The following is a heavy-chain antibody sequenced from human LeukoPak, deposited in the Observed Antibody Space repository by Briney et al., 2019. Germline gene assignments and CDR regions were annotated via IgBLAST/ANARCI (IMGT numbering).Heavy chain of an antibody. Sequence: GGSLRLSCAASGFTFSSYAMSWVRQAPGKGLEWVSAISGSGGSTYYADSVKGRSTISRDNSKNTLYLQMNSLRAEDTAVYYCAKDDSIWFGESLDYWGQGTLVTVSS. V-gene: IGHV3-23*01. D-gene: IGHD3-10*01. CDR2: ISGSGGST. J-gene: IGHJ4*02. CDR3: AKDDSIWFGESLDY. CDR1: GFTFSSYA.